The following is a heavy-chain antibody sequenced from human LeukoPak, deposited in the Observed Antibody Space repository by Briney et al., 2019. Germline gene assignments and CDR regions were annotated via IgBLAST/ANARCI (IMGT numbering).Heavy chain of an antibody. Sequence: SETLSLTCTVSGGSISSYYWSWIRQPPGKGLEWIGYIYYSGTTNYNPSLKSRVTISVDTSKNQFSLKLSSVTAADTAVYYCARVRVSYTSSSDIDNWGQGALVTVSS. CDR1: GGSISSYY. CDR3: ARVRVSYTSSSDIDN. CDR2: IYYSGTT. V-gene: IGHV4-59*01. D-gene: IGHD6-6*01. J-gene: IGHJ4*02.